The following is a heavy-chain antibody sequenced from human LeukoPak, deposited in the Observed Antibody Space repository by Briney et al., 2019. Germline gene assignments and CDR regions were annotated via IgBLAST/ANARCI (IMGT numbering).Heavy chain of an antibody. Sequence: PSETLSLTCTVSGGSIYSYYWSWIRQPPGKGLEWIGYFYYSGSTNYNPSLKSRITISVDTSKNQFSLKLNSVTAADTAVYYCARGYYFGSGGQGGLDYWGQGTLVTVSS. D-gene: IGHD3-10*01. CDR1: GGSIYSYY. V-gene: IGHV4-59*01. CDR2: FYYSGST. J-gene: IGHJ4*02. CDR3: ARGYYFGSGGQGGLDY.